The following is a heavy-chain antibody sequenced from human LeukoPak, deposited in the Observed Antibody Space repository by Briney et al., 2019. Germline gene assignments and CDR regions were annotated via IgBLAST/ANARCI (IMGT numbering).Heavy chain of an antibody. J-gene: IGHJ4*02. CDR3: AREGYGGSGYFDY. V-gene: IGHV3-23*01. D-gene: IGHD4-23*01. Sequence: GGSLRLSCAASGFTFSSYAMSWVRQAPGKGLEWVSAISGSGGNTYYADSVKGRFTISRDNSKNTVDVQMNRLRGEDTALYYCAREGYGGSGYFDYWGQGTLVTVSS. CDR1: GFTFSSYA. CDR2: ISGSGGNT.